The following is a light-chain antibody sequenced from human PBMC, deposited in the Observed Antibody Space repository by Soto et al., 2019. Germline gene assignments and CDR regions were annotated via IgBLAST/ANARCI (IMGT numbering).Light chain of an antibody. CDR1: QSISSY. J-gene: IGKJ1*01. CDR2: AAS. CDR3: QQSYSTPPT. Sequence: DIQMTQSPSSLSASVGDRVTITCRASQSISSYLNWYKQKPGKAPKLLIYAASSLQSGVPSRFSGSVSGTDFTLTISSLQPEDFATYYCQQSYSTPPTFGQGTKVDIK. V-gene: IGKV1-39*01.